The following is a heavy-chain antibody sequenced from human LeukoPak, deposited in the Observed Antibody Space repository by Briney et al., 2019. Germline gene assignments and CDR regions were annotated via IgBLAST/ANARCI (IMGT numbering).Heavy chain of an antibody. CDR3: ARDGDDYGGNHVFDY. V-gene: IGHV1-2*02. CDR1: GYTFTGYY. D-gene: IGHD4-23*01. Sequence: GASVKVSCKASGYTFTGYYMHWVRQAPGQGLEWMGWINPNSGGTNYAQKFQGRVTMTRDTSISTAYMELSRLRSDDTAVYYCARDGDDYGGNHVFDYGGQGPLVTVS. J-gene: IGHJ4*02. CDR2: INPNSGGT.